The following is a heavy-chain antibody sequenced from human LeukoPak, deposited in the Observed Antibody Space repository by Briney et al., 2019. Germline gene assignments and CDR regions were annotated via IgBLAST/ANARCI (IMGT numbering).Heavy chain of an antibody. D-gene: IGHD7-27*01. V-gene: IGHV1-18*01. Sequence: ASVKVSCKASGYSFTNYGITWVRQAPGQGLEWMGWISTYNDNTVFQDRVTMTTDASTSTAYMELRSVSSDDTAVYYCARNWEQLTGAPGLDPWGRGTLVTVSS. CDR1: GYSFTNYG. CDR2: ISTYNDNT. J-gene: IGHJ2*01. CDR3: ARNWEQLTGAPGLDP.